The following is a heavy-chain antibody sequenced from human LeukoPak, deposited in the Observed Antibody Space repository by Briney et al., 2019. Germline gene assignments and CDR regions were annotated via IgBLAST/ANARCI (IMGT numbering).Heavy chain of an antibody. V-gene: IGHV1-8*01. Sequence: GASVKVSCTASGYTFKSYAITWVRQAPGQGLEWMGWIDPYSGNTNYAQKFQGRVTMTRNTSISTAYMELSSLRSEDTAVYYCARVYDSGSYSCPHWGQGTLVTVSS. D-gene: IGHD3-10*01. CDR3: ARVYDSGSYSCPH. J-gene: IGHJ4*02. CDR1: GYTFKSYA. CDR2: IDPYSGNT.